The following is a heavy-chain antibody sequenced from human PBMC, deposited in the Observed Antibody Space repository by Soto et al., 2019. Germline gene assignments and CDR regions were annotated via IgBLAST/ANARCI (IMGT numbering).Heavy chain of an antibody. CDR3: ARKKATAMATSAFDI. Sequence: SVKVSCKASGGTFSSYAISWVRQAPGQGLEWMGGIIPIFGAANYAQKFQGRVTITADESTSTAYMELSSLRSEDTAVYYCARKKATAMATSAFDIWGQGTMVTVSS. J-gene: IGHJ3*02. CDR1: GGTFSSYA. CDR2: IIPIFGAA. D-gene: IGHD5-18*01. V-gene: IGHV1-69*13.